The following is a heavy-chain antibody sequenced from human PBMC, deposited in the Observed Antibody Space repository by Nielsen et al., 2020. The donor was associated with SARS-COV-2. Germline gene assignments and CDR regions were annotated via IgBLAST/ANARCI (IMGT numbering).Heavy chain of an antibody. CDR3: ARDHFTYYYYYGMDV. D-gene: IGHD2/OR15-2a*01. V-gene: IGHV3-30-3*01. CDR2: ISYDGSNK. Sequence: SCKASGYTFTSYYMHWVRQAPGKGLEWVAVISYDGSNKYYADSVKGRFTISRDNSKNTLYLQMNSLGAEDTAVYYCARDHFTYYYYYGMDVWGQGTTVTVSS. CDR1: GYTFTSYY. J-gene: IGHJ6*02.